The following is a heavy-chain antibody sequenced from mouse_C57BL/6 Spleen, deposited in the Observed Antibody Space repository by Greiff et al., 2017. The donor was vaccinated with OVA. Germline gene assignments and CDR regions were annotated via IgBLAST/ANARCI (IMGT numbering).Heavy chain of an antibody. J-gene: IGHJ3*01. D-gene: IGHD1-2*01. Sequence: VQLQQPGPGLVKPSQSLSLTCSVTGYSITSGYYWNWIRQFPGNKLEWMGFISYDGSNNSNPSLQNRIPITRDTSKNQFYLKLSSVTAEDTAAYYCARWATAEFAYWGQGTLVTVSA. CDR3: ARWATAEFAY. V-gene: IGHV3-6*01. CDR2: ISYDGSN. CDR1: GYSITSGYY.